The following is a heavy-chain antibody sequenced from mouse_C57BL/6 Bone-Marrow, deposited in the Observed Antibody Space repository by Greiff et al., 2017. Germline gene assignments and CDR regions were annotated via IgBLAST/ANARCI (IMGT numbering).Heavy chain of an antibody. CDR1: GYTFTSYW. CDR2: IDPSDSYT. CDR3: ARSYFLFFGV. V-gene: IGHV1-69*01. Sequence: QVQLQQPGAELVMPGASVKLSCKASGYTFTSYWMHWVKQRPGQGLEWIGEIDPSDSYTNYNQKFKGKSTLTVDKSSSTAYMQLSSLTSEDSAVYYCARSYFLFFGVWGTGTTVTVSS. J-gene: IGHJ1*03. D-gene: IGHD2-10*01.